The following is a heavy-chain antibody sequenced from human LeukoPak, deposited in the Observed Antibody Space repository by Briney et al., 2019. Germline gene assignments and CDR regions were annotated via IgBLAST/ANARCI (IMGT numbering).Heavy chain of an antibody. CDR3: ARLHYGSGSYYSNWFDP. CDR1: GGSISSYY. Sequence: PSETLSLTCTVSGGSISSYYWSWIRQPPGKGLEWIGYIYYSGSTNYNPSLKSRVTISVGTSKNQFSLKLSSVTAAGTAVYYCARLHYGSGSYYSNWFDPWGQGTLVTVSS. V-gene: IGHV4-59*08. CDR2: IYYSGST. D-gene: IGHD3-10*01. J-gene: IGHJ5*02.